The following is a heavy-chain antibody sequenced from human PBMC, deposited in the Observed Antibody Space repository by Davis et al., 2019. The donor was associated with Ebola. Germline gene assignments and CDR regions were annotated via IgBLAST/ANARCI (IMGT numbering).Heavy chain of an antibody. CDR2: ISAYNGNA. V-gene: IGHV1-18*01. Sequence: ASSVTVSCKASGYTFTSYGISWVRQAPGQGLEWMGWISAYNGNANYAHNLQGRVTMTTDTSTSTAYMEVRSLRYDDTAVYYCARAVTMVLPSGWFDPWGQGTLVTVSS. J-gene: IGHJ5*02. CDR3: ARAVTMVLPSGWFDP. D-gene: IGHD3-10*01. CDR1: GYTFTSYG.